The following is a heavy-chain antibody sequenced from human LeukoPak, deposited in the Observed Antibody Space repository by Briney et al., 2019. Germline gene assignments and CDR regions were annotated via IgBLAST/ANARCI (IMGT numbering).Heavy chain of an antibody. Sequence: SVKVSCKASGGTFSSYAISWVRQAPGQGLEWMGGIIPIFGTANYAQKFQGRVTITADESTSTAYMELSSLRSEDTAVYYCARCATPARHYYGSGSYYQNWGQGTLVTVSS. D-gene: IGHD3-10*01. J-gene: IGHJ4*02. CDR1: GGTFSSYA. CDR3: ARCATPARHYYGSGSYYQN. V-gene: IGHV1-69*13. CDR2: IIPIFGTA.